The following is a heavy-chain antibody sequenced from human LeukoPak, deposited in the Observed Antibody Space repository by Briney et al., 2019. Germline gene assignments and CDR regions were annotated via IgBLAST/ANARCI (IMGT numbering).Heavy chain of an antibody. CDR2: TYPGDSDT. Sequence: GESLKISCKGSETSFTTYWIAWLGQMPGKALKWLGITYPGDSDTRYSPSFQGQVTISADKSISTAYLQRSSLKASDTAMYYCARDPVGATAGLGYFDYWGQGTLVTVSS. D-gene: IGHD1-26*01. V-gene: IGHV5-51*01. CDR1: ETSFTTYW. J-gene: IGHJ4*02. CDR3: ARDPVGATAGLGYFDY.